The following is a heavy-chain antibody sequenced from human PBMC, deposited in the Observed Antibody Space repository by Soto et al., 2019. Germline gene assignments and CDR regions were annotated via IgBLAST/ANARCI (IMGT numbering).Heavy chain of an antibody. CDR3: AIRMN. J-gene: IGHJ4*02. CDR1: GFTFDDYA. V-gene: IGHV3-9*01. CDR2: ISWNSGSI. Sequence: EVQLVESGGGLVQPGRSLRLSCAASGFTFDDYAMHWDRQAPGKGLEWVSGISWNSGSIGYADSVKGRFTISRDNAKNSLYLQMYSLRAEITALHYCAIRMNWGQGTLVTVSS.